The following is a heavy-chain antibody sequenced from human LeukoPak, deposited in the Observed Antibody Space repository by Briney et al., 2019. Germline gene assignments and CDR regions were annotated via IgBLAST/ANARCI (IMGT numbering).Heavy chain of an antibody. CDR1: GFTFSSYA. CDR3: AKKSPRSMVRNPDFDY. J-gene: IGHJ4*02. V-gene: IGHV3-23*01. CDR2: ISGSGGST. Sequence: GGSLRLSSAASGFTFSSYAMSWDRQAPGKGMEWVSAISGSGGSTYYADSVKGRFTISRDNSKNTLYLQMNSLRAEDTAVYYCAKKSPRSMVRNPDFDYWGQGTLVTVSS. D-gene: IGHD3-10*01.